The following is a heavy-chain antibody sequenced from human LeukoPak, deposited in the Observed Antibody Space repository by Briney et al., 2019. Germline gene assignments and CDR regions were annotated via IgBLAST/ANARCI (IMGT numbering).Heavy chain of an antibody. CDR1: GFTFSNYG. J-gene: IGHJ4*02. CDR3: AGSYYNVFDY. Sequence: GGSLRLSCAASGFTFSNYGMHWVRQAPGKGLEWVALIWYDGSNNYYADSVKGRFTISRDNSKNTLYLQMNSLRAEDTAVYYCAGSYYNVFDYWGQGTLVTVSS. CDR2: IWYDGSNN. V-gene: IGHV3-33*01. D-gene: IGHD3-10*01.